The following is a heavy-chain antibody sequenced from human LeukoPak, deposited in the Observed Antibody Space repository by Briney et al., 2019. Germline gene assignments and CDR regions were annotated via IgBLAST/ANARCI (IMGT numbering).Heavy chain of an antibody. J-gene: IGHJ4*02. CDR1: GGTFSSYA. D-gene: IGHD2-21*02. V-gene: IGHV1-69*13. Sequence: ASVKVSCKASGGTFSSYAISWVRQAPGQGLEWVGGIIPIFGTANYAQKFQGRVTITADESTSTAYMELSSLRSEDTAVYYCARSRARDSTMFYCGGDCYFDYWGQGTLVTVSS. CDR2: IIPIFGTA. CDR3: ARSRARDSTMFYCGGDCYFDY.